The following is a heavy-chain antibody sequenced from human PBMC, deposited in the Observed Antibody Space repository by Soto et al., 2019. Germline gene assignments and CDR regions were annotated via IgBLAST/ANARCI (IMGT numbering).Heavy chain of an antibody. CDR1: VYTFTGHY. CDR2: IGPESGAT. CDR3: GRGRSGQIVVFY. J-gene: IGHJ4*02. Sequence: ASVKVSCKASVYTFTGHYIHCVRQAPEQGPEWMGEIGPESGATRYAQKFQGRVTMTRDMSITTVYMELNNLSPDDTAVYYCGRGRSGQIVVFYWGQGTPVTSPQ. D-gene: IGHD5-12*01. V-gene: IGHV1-2*02.